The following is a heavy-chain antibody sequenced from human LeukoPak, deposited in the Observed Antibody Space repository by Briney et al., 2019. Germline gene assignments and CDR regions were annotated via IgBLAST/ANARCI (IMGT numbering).Heavy chain of an antibody. CDR3: AKRLYSGSALGVGDFDY. CDR2: ISSDGSNT. Sequence: GGSLRLSCAASGFTFSSYAMHWVRQAPGKGLEGAAVISSDGSNTYHPDSVKGRFTISRDNSKNTLYLQMNSLRAEDTAVYYCAKRLYSGSALGVGDFDYWGQGTLVTVSS. CDR1: GFTFSSYA. V-gene: IGHV3-30*04. D-gene: IGHD5-12*01. J-gene: IGHJ4*02.